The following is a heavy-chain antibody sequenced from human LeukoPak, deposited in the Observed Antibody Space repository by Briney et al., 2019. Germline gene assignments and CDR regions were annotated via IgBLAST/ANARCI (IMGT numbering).Heavy chain of an antibody. CDR2: IRSKANSYAT. V-gene: IGHV3-73*01. CDR3: TRPHYYDSSGYYWFDP. CDR1: GFTFSGSA. J-gene: IGHJ5*02. Sequence: GGSLRLSCAASGFTFSGSAMHWVRQASGKGLEWVGRIRSKANSYATAYAASMKGRFTISRDDSKNTAYLQMNSLKTEDTAVYYCTRPHYYDSSGYYWFDPWGQGTLVTVSS. D-gene: IGHD3-22*01.